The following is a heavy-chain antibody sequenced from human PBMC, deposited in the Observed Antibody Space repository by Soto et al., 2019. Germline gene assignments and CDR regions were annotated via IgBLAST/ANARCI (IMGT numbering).Heavy chain of an antibody. Sequence: PSETLSLTCTISGGSISSYYWSWIRQPAGKGLEWIGRIYTSGSTNYNPSLKSRVTMSVDTSKNQFSLKLSSVTAADTAVYYCARDSLSYGIRAYYFDYWGQGTPVTVSS. CDR3: ARDSLSYGIRAYYFDY. V-gene: IGHV4-4*07. CDR1: GGSISSYY. CDR2: IYTSGST. J-gene: IGHJ4*02. D-gene: IGHD5-18*01.